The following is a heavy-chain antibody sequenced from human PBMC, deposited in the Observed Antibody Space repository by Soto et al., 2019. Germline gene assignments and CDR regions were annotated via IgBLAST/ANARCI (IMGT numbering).Heavy chain of an antibody. V-gene: IGHV2-5*02. J-gene: IGHJ6*02. CDR2: IYWADDK. Sequence: QITLKESGPTLVKPTQTLTLTCTFSGLSLSTTGVGVGWIRQPPGKALEWLALIYWADDKRYSPSLKSRLTITKDTSKNHVVLTMTNMDPVDTATYYCVQSRCGGDCLQSYSSHSYYGLDVWGQGTTVTVSS. CDR3: VQSRCGGDCLQSYSSHSYYGLDV. CDR1: GLSLSTTGVG. D-gene: IGHD2-21*02.